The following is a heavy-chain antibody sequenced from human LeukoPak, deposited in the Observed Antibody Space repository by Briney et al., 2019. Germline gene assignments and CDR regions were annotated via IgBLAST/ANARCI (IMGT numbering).Heavy chain of an antibody. CDR1: GGSISSSSYY. CDR2: IYYSGST. V-gene: IGHV4-39*01. J-gene: IGHJ4*02. Sequence: SETLSLTCTVSGGSISSSSYYWGWIRQPPGQGLEWIGSIYYSGSTHYNPSLKSRVTISVDTSKNQFSLKLSSVTAADTAVYYCARLLVEEMVDYWGQGTLVTVSS. CDR3: ARLLVEEMVDY. D-gene: IGHD5-24*01.